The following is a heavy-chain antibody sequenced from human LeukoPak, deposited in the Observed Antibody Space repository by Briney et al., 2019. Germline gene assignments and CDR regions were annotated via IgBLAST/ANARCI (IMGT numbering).Heavy chain of an antibody. J-gene: IGHJ3*02. CDR3: AKHASGEGAFDI. Sequence: GGSLRLSCAASGFTFSSYGMHWVRQAPGKGLEWVAVISYDGSNKYYADSVKGRFTISRDNSKNTLYLQMNSLRAEDTAVYYCAKHASGEGAFDIWGQGTMVTVSS. CDR1: GFTFSSYG. CDR2: ISYDGSNK. V-gene: IGHV3-30*18. D-gene: IGHD1-26*01.